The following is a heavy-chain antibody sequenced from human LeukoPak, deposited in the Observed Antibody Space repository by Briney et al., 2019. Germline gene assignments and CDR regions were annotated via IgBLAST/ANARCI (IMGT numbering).Heavy chain of an antibody. CDR1: GFTFSSYW. D-gene: IGHD3-22*01. V-gene: IGHV3-7*01. J-gene: IGHJ4*02. CDR3: ARDQFSGYDSSGSPFDY. Sequence: GGSLRLSCAASGFTFSSYWMSWVRQVPGKGLEWVANIKQDGSEKYYVDSVKGRFTISRDNAKNSLYLQMNSLRAEDTAVYYCARDQFSGYDSSGSPFDYWGQGTLVTVSS. CDR2: IKQDGSEK.